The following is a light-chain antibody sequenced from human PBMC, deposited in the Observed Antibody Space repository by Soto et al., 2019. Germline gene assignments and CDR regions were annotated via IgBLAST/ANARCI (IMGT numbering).Light chain of an antibody. Sequence: EIVLTQAPGTLGVSPVEVATLSCCASQSVTSNLAWYQQKRGQAPRLLIYAASTRATGVPARFSGSGSGTEFTLTISSLQSEDFAVYYCQQYNNWPPITFGQGTRLKI. CDR3: QQYNNWPPIT. J-gene: IGKJ5*01. CDR2: AAS. CDR1: QSVTSN. V-gene: IGKV3D-15*01.